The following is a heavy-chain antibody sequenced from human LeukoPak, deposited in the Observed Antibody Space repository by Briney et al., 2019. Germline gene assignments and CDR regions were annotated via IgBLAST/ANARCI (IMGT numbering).Heavy chain of an antibody. CDR1: GFTFSSYA. Sequence: GGSLRLSCAASGFTFSSYAMHWVRNAPGKGREWVAFISYDGSNKYYADSVKGRFTISRENSKNKLYLQMNSLRAEDTAVYYCARDRYDSGGFYDAFDIWGQGTMVTDSS. CDR3: ARDRYDSGGFYDAFDI. V-gene: IGHV3-30*01. D-gene: IGHD3-22*01. J-gene: IGHJ3*02. CDR2: ISYDGSNK.